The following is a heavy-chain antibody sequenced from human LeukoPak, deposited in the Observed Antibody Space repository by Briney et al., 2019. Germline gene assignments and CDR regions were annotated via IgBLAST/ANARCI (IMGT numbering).Heavy chain of an antibody. D-gene: IGHD1-26*01. CDR1: GFIFSDYA. V-gene: IGHV3-23*01. J-gene: IGHJ4*02. CDR3: ARVRGGSQY. Sequence: GGSLRLSCAASGFIFSDYAMAWVRQAPGEGLEWVSGISASGSRTYYADSVKGRFTISRDKSKNTLYLQMNSLRAEDTAVYYCARVRGGSQYWGQGTLVTVSS. CDR2: ISASGSRT.